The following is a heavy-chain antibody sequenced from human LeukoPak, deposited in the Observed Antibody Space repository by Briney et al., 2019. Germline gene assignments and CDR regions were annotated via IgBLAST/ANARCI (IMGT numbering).Heavy chain of an antibody. V-gene: IGHV3-11*04. Sequence: GGSLRLSCAASGFTFSNYYMSSIRQAPGKGLVWVSYISSRSSNKEYADSVKGRFTISRDNSKNSLFLQMDSLRAEDSAIYYCAREGWDLNALDIWGQGTMVTVSP. J-gene: IGHJ3*02. CDR3: AREGWDLNALDI. CDR2: ISSRSSNK. D-gene: IGHD1-26*01. CDR1: GFTFSNYY.